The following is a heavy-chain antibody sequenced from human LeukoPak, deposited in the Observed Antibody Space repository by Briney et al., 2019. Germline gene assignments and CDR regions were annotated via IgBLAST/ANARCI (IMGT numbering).Heavy chain of an antibody. CDR2: IYSGGST. CDR3: ARAAPFDCSGASCSLFDY. CDR1: GFTVSANY. V-gene: IGHV3-66*01. J-gene: IGHJ4*02. Sequence: GGSLRLSCAASGFTVSANYMTWVRQAPGKGLEWVSVIYSGGSTHYADSVKGRFTISRDNAENSLSLQMNSLRAEDTAVYYCARAAPFDCSGASCSLFDYWGQGTLVTVSS. D-gene: IGHD2-15*01.